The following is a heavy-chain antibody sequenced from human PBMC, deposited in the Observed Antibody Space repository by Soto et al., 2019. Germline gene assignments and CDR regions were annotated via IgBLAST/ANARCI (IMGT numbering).Heavy chain of an antibody. V-gene: IGHV1-18*01. Sequence: HVQLVQSGAEVKKPGASVKFSCKASGYNFTSYVISWGRQAPGQGLEWMGWIRPYNGNTNYAQKLQGRVTMTTDTSTSTAYMELRSLRSDDTAVYYCARDLPPQDYWGQGTLVTVSS. CDR2: IRPYNGNT. J-gene: IGHJ4*02. CDR3: ARDLPPQDY. CDR1: GYNFTSYV.